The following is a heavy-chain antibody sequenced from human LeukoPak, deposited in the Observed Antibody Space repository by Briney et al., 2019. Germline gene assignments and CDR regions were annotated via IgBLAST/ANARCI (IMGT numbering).Heavy chain of an antibody. J-gene: IGHJ4*02. CDR3: ARGRDRY. CDR2: IKQDGSEK. CDR1: GFTFSSYA. V-gene: IGHV3-7*01. Sequence: QPGGSLRLSCAASGFTFSSYAMHWVRQAPGKGLEWVANIKQDGSEKSYVDSVKGRFTISRDNAKNSLYLQMNSLRAEDTAVYHCARGRDRYWGQGTLVTVSS.